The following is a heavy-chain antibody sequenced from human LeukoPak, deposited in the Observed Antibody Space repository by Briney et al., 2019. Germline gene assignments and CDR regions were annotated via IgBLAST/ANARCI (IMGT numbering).Heavy chain of an antibody. D-gene: IGHD3-16*01. CDR3: AKGGGFGKYYFDY. CDR2: IYSGGST. V-gene: IGHV3-66*01. J-gene: IGHJ4*02. CDR1: GFTLSSNY. Sequence: GGSLRLSCAASGFTLSSNYVGWVRQAPGKGLEWVSHIYSGGSTYHAGSVKGRFTISRDTSENMVFLQMNSLRAEDTAVHYCAKGGGFGKYYFDYWGQGTLVTVSS.